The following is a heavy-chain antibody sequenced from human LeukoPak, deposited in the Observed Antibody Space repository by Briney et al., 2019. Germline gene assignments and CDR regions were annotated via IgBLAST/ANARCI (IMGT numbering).Heavy chain of an antibody. Sequence: GRSLRFSCAASGFTFSGYPMHWVRQAPDKGLEWVAVISYDGSNKYYADSVKGRFTISRDNSKDTLSLQMSSLRAEDTAVYYCARDGMGATHYFDYWGRGTLVTVSS. V-gene: IGHV3-30-3*01. CDR3: ARDGMGATHYFDY. D-gene: IGHD1-26*01. CDR2: ISYDGSNK. J-gene: IGHJ4*02. CDR1: GFTFSGYP.